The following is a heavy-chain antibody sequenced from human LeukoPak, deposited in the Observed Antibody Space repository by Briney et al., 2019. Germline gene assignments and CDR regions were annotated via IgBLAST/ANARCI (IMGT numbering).Heavy chain of an antibody. J-gene: IGHJ4*02. V-gene: IGHV3-7*01. CDR3: AREWQGGIAAAGTRIEGDY. Sequence: GGSLRLSCAVSGFSVSGYWMTWVRQAPGKGLEWVANIKQDGSEKNYVDSVKGRFTISRDNAENSLFLQMNSLRVEDTAVCYCAREWQGGIAAAGTRIEGDYWGQGTLVAVSS. CDR2: IKQDGSEK. CDR1: GFSVSGYW. D-gene: IGHD6-13*01.